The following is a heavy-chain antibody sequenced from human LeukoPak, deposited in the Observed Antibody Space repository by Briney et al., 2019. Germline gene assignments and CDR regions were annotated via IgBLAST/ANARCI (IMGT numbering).Heavy chain of an antibody. D-gene: IGHD3-10*01. J-gene: IGHJ3*02. CDR2: IYYSGST. Sequence: KTSETLSLTCTVSGGSISSSSYYWGWIRQPPGKGLEWIGSIYYSGSTYYNPSLKSRVTMSVDTSKNQFSLKLSSVTAADTAVYYCARAKPNYGSGSGAFDIWGQGTMVTVSS. V-gene: IGHV4-39*07. CDR1: GGSISSSSYY. CDR3: ARAKPNYGSGSGAFDI.